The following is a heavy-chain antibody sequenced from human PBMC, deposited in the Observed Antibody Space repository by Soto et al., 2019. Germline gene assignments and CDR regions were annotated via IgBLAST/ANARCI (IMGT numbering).Heavy chain of an antibody. V-gene: IGHV3-48*01. CDR3: AKDSHGSGWYGYFDS. CDR2: ISSSSSTI. CDR1: GFTFSSYS. J-gene: IGHJ4*01. D-gene: IGHD6-19*01. Sequence: GGSLRLSCAASGFTFSSYSMNWVRQAPGKGLEWVSYISSSSSTIYYADSVKGRFTISRDNSRSTLFLQMNSLRAEDTALYYCAKDSHGSGWYGYFDSWGHGTLVTVS.